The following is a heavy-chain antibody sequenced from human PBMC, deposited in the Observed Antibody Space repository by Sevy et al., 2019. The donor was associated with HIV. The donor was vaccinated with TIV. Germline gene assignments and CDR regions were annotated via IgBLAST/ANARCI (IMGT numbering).Heavy chain of an antibody. CDR3: AITKDYYDNSGYPFDY. CDR1: GYTITKLS. V-gene: IGHV1-24*01. Sequence: ASVKVSCKVSGYTITKLSMHWVRQAPGKGLEWMGTFDPEDGETIYAQKFQGRVTLTEDTSIDTAYMELSSLRSEDTAVFYCAITKDYYDNSGYPFDYWGQGTLVTVSS. J-gene: IGHJ4*02. D-gene: IGHD3-22*01. CDR2: FDPEDGET.